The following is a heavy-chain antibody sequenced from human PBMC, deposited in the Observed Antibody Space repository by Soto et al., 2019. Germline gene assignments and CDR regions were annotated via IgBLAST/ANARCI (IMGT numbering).Heavy chain of an antibody. Sequence: QVTLKESGPTLVKPTQTLTLTCTVSGLSLRTTGVGEAWVRQPPGKALEWLALLYWDDDKRYSPSLRSRLTIAKDISEKQVVLTMTNMDTVDTATYYCVQSRCGGDCLEIYSSHAYNGLDVWGQGTTLTVSS. CDR2: LYWDDDK. CDR1: GLSLRTTGVG. CDR3: VQSRCGGDCLEIYSSHAYNGLDV. D-gene: IGHD2-21*02. V-gene: IGHV2-5*02. J-gene: IGHJ6*02.